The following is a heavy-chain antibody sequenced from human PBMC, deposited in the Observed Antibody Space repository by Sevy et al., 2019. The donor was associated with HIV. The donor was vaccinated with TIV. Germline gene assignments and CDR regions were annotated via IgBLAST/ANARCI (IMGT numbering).Heavy chain of an antibody. V-gene: IGHV1-18*04. CDR1: GYTFTSYG. Sequence: ASVKVSCKASGYTFTSYGISWVRQAPGQGLEWMGWISAYNGNTNYAQKLQGRVTMTTDTSTSTAYMELRSLRSDETAVNYCARVSTFGGVIANYYFDYWGQGTLVTVSS. D-gene: IGHD3-16*02. CDR2: ISAYNGNT. J-gene: IGHJ4*02. CDR3: ARVSTFGGVIANYYFDY.